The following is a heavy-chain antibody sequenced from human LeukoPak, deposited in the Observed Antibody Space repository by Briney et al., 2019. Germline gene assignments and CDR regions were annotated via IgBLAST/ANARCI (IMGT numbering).Heavy chain of an antibody. Sequence: ASVKVSCKASGYTFTGYYMHWVRQAPGQELEWMGWINPNSGGTNYAQKFQGRVTMTRDTSISTAYMELSRLRSDDTAVYYCARDPNSSSWYELLWFDPWGQGTLVTVSS. CDR1: GYTFTGYY. J-gene: IGHJ5*02. D-gene: IGHD6-13*01. CDR2: INPNSGGT. V-gene: IGHV1-2*02. CDR3: ARDPNSSSWYELLWFDP.